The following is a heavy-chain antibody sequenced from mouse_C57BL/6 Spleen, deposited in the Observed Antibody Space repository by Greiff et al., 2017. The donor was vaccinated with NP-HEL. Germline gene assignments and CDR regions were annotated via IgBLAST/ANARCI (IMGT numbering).Heavy chain of an antibody. Sequence: VQLQQSVAELVRPGASVKLSCTASGYNIKNTYMHWVKQRPEQGLEWIGKIYPGNGNTKYAAKFQGKATITADTSSNTAYLQLSSLTSEDRAIYYCARCSKSYWYCDVWGTGTTVTVSS. CDR3: ARCSKSYWYCDV. CDR2: IYPGNGNT. D-gene: IGHD1-1*01. V-gene: IGHV14-3*01. CDR1: GYNIKNTY. J-gene: IGHJ1*03.